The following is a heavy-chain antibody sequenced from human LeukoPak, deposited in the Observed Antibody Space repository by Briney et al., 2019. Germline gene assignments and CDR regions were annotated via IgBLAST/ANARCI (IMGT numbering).Heavy chain of an antibody. CDR2: ISSSSSYI. V-gene: IGHV3-21*01. J-gene: IGHJ5*02. D-gene: IGHD1-26*01. Sequence: GRSLRLSCAASGFTFSSYSMNWVRQAPGKGLEWVSSISSSSSYIYYADSVKGRFTISRDNAKNSLYLQMNSLRAEDTAAYYCARHSGSYLDWFDPWGQGTLVTVSS. CDR1: GFTFSSYS. CDR3: ARHSGSYLDWFDP.